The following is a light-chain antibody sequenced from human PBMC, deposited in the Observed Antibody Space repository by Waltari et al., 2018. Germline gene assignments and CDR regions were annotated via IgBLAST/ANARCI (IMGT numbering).Light chain of an antibody. CDR1: SSDVGSYTF. CDR3: CSYASTSNSVV. V-gene: IGLV2-23*02. CDR2: EVS. Sequence: QSDLTQPASVSGSPGQSVTLPCPATSSDVGSYTFVSWYQQYPGKAPKVMIYEVSKRPSGVSNRYSGSKSGNTASLTISGLQAEDEADYYCCSYASTSNSVVFGGGTKLTVL. J-gene: IGLJ2*01.